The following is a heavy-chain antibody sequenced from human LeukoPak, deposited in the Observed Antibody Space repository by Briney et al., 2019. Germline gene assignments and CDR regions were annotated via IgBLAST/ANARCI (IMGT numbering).Heavy chain of an antibody. Sequence: GESLKISCQASGYTFTSYWIGWVRQMPGKGLQCMGIIYPDDSDTTYSPSFQGQVTISADKSFSTAYLQWSSLKASDTAIYYCARLGGDTYYFGSASYPNWYFDLWGRGTLVTVSS. CDR3: ARLGGDTYYFGSASYPNWYFDL. D-gene: IGHD3-10*01. CDR2: IYPDDSDT. V-gene: IGHV5-51*01. J-gene: IGHJ2*01. CDR1: GYTFTSYW.